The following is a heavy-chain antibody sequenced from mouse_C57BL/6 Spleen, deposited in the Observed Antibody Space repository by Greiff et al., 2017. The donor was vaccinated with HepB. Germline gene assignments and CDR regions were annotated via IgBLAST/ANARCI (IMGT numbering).Heavy chain of an antibody. V-gene: IGHV1-50*01. J-gene: IGHJ2*01. CDR3: ALLFDY. D-gene: IGHD1-1*01. CDR1: GYTFTSYW. Sequence: QVHVKQPGAELVKPGASVKLSCKASGYTFTSYWMQWVKQRPGQGLEWIGEIDPSDSYTNYNQKFKGKATLTVDTSSSTAYMQLSSLTSEDSAVYYCALLFDYWGQGTTLTVSS. CDR2: IDPSDSYT.